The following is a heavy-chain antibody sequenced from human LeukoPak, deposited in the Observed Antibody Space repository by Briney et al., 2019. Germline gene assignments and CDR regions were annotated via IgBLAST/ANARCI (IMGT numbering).Heavy chain of an antibody. CDR1: GFTFSDYY. J-gene: IGHJ3*02. Sequence: GGSLRLSCAASGFTFSDYYMSWIRQAPGKGLEWVSYISSSGSTIYYADSVKGRFTISRDNAKNSLYLQMNSLRAEDTAVYYCARRSGLRFLEWLSPLDAFDIWGQGTMVTVSS. V-gene: IGHV3-11*04. CDR3: ARRSGLRFLEWLSPLDAFDI. D-gene: IGHD3-3*01. CDR2: ISSSGSTI.